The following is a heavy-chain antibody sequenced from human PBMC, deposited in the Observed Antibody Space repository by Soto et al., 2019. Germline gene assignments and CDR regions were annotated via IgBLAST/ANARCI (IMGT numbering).Heavy chain of an antibody. Sequence: ASVKVSCKASGYTFTIYDINWVRQATGQGLEWMGWMNPNSGNTGYAQKFQGRVTMTRNTSISTAYMELSSLRSEDTAVYYCARGRVTTGRYYYYYYMDVWGKGATVTVSS. V-gene: IGHV1-8*01. J-gene: IGHJ6*03. D-gene: IGHD4-17*01. CDR3: ARGRVTTGRYYYYYYMDV. CDR2: MNPNSGNT. CDR1: GYTFTIYD.